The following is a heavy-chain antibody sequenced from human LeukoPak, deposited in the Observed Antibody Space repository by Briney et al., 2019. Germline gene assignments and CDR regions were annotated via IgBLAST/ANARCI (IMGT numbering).Heavy chain of an antibody. CDR1: GFTFSSYE. J-gene: IGHJ4*02. CDR3: ATSGSKFGYSSSWPPGDY. CDR2: ISSSGSTI. D-gene: IGHD6-13*01. V-gene: IGHV3-48*03. Sequence: GGSLRLSCAACGFTFSSYEMNWVRQAPGKGLEWVSYISSSGSTIYYADSVKGRFTISRDNAKNSLYLQMNSLRAEDTAVYYCATSGSKFGYSSSWPPGDYWGQGTLVTVSS.